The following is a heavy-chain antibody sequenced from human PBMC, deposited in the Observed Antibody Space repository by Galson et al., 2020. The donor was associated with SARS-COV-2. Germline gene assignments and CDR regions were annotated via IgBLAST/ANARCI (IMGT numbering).Heavy chain of an antibody. V-gene: IGHV4-34*01. J-gene: IGHJ6*02. D-gene: IGHD3-10*01. CDR1: GGSFSGYY. Sequence: SETLSLTCAVYGGSFSGYYWSWIRQPPGKGLEWIGEINHSGSTNYNPSLKSRVTISVDTSKNQFSLKLSSVTAADTAVYYCARGRVLIRWFGELLIRGHMDVWGQGTTVTVSS. CDR2: INHSGST. CDR3: ARGRVLIRWFGELLIRGHMDV.